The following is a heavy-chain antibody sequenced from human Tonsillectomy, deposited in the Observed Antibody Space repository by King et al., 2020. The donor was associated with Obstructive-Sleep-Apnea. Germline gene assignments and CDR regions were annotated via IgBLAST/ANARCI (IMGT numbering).Heavy chain of an antibody. CDR3: ARSDRDIAMGLCDY. Sequence: QLQESGPGLVKPSETLSLTCTVSGGSISSSSYWGWIRQPPGKGLEWIGHIYYSGSTYYNPSLKSRVTISVDTSKNQFSLELNSVTAADTAVYYCARSDRDIAMGLCDYWGQGTLVTVSS. J-gene: IGHJ4*02. CDR2: IYYSGST. D-gene: IGHD5-18*01. CDR1: GGSISSSSY. V-gene: IGHV4-39*07.